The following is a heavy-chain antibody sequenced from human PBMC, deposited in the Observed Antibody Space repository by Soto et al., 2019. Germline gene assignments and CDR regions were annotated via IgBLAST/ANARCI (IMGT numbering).Heavy chain of an antibody. Sequence: ASETLSLTCTVSGGSISSGDYYWSWIRQPPGKGLEWIGYIYYSGSTYYNPSLKSRITISVDTSKNQISLKLSSVTAAGTAVYYCAGETSDYDILTGPTTFDIWGQGTMVTVSS. D-gene: IGHD3-9*01. CDR1: GGSISSGDYY. CDR3: AGETSDYDILTGPTTFDI. J-gene: IGHJ3*02. V-gene: IGHV4-30-4*01. CDR2: IYYSGST.